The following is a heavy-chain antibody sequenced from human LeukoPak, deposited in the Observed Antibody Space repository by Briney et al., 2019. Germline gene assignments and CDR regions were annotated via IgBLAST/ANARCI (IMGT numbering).Heavy chain of an antibody. J-gene: IGHJ4*02. CDR2: INHSGST. V-gene: IGHV4-34*01. Sequence: SETLSLTCAVYGGSFSGYYWTWIRQPPGKGLEWIGEINHSGSTNYNPSLKSRVTISVDTSKNQFSLKLSSVTAADTAVYYCAREGSGSHYPSYFDYWGQGTLVTVSS. CDR1: GGSFSGYY. CDR3: AREGSGSHYPSYFDY. D-gene: IGHD3-10*01.